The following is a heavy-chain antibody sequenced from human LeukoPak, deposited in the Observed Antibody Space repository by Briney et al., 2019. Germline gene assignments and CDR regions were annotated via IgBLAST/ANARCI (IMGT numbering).Heavy chain of an antibody. CDR3: ARGYDIVVVPADQPTRHYYYYYGMDV. V-gene: IGHV1-18*01. CDR2: ISAYNGST. D-gene: IGHD2-2*01. J-gene: IGHJ6*02. Sequence: AASVKVSCKASGYTFTSYGISWVRQAPGQGLEWMGWISAYNGSTSYAQKLHGRVTMTTDTSTSTAYMELRSLRSDDTAVYYCARGYDIVVVPADQPTRHYYYYYGMDVWGQGTTVTVSS. CDR1: GYTFTSYG.